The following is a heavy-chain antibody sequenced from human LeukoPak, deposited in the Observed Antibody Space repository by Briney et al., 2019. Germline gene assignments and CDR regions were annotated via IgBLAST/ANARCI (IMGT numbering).Heavy chain of an antibody. CDR2: IYYSGST. D-gene: IGHD3-22*01. CDR3: ARDYYDSSGYYLYYFDY. Sequence: SQTLSLTCTVSGGSISSGGYYWSWIRQHPGKGLEWIGYIYYSGSTYYNPSLKSRVTISVDTSKNQFSLKLSSVIAADTAVYYCARDYYDSSGYYLYYFDYWGQGTLVTVSS. J-gene: IGHJ4*02. CDR1: GGSISSGGYY. V-gene: IGHV4-31*03.